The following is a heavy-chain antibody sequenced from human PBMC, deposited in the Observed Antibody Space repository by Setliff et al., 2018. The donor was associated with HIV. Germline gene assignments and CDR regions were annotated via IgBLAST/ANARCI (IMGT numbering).Heavy chain of an antibody. CDR1: GGSISSGGYY. Sequence: SETLSLTCTVSGGSISSGGYYWSWIRQHPGKGLEWIGYIYYSGSTYYNPSLKSRVTISVDTSKDQFSLELSSVTAADTAVYYCARGRLYYDTSGYYFYYFDYWGQGTLVTVSS. D-gene: IGHD3-22*01. J-gene: IGHJ4*02. CDR3: ARGRLYYDTSGYYFYYFDY. V-gene: IGHV4-31*03. CDR2: IYYSGST.